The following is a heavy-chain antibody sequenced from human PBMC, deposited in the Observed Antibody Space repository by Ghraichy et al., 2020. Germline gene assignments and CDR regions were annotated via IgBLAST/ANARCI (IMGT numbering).Heavy chain of an antibody. CDR3: ASGPVFAGPFDY. CDR1: GFTFSSYG. D-gene: IGHD3-10*02. Sequence: GGSLRLSCAASGFTFSSYGMHWVRQAPGKGLEWVAVIWYDGSNKYYADSVKGRFTISRDNSKNTLYLQMNSLRAEDTAVYYCASGPVFAGPFDYWGQGTLVTVSS. J-gene: IGHJ4*02. V-gene: IGHV3-33*01. CDR2: IWYDGSNK.